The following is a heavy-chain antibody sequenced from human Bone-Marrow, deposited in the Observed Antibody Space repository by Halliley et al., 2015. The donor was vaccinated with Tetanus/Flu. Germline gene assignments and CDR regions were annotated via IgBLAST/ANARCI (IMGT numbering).Heavy chain of an antibody. D-gene: IGHD6-13*01. V-gene: IGHV4-31*02. J-gene: IGHJ4*02. CDR2: PYYGGNP. Sequence: GFPYYGGNPYYNPSLKSRANISVAPSKNQFSLNLRSVTAADTAIYYCARAFSTSWSLASRFDYWGQGILVTVSS. CDR3: ARAFSTSWSLASRFDY.